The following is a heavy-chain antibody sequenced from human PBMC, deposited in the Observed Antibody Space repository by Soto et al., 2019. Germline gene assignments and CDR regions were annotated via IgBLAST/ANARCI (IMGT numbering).Heavy chain of an antibody. CDR1: GFTVSGKKY. CDR3: ATWHLQEHAYDI. V-gene: IGHV3-53*01. CDR2: LYDLDGT. J-gene: IGHJ3*02. D-gene: IGHD1-1*01. Sequence: DVHLVASGGGLIQPGESLRLSCAAFGFTVSGKKYVAWVRQAPGKGLEWLSALYDLDGTYYADSVKGRFTTSSDSSRTIVYLQMNSLRPDDTAVYSCATWHLQEHAYDIWGQGTTVIVSS.